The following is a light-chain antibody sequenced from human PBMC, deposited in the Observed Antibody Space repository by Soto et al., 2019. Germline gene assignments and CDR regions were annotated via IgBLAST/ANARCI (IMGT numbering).Light chain of an antibody. CDR1: QSVSTY. CDR3: QVRSVWPS. CDR2: DAS. J-gene: IGKJ1*01. Sequence: ILLTQSPATLALSPGDRAVLSCRASQSVSTYLAWYQHKPGQAPRLLIYDASMRATGVPARFSGSGSGTDFPPISSRLPHDDFAFYYRQVRSVWPSFGQGTKVEIK. V-gene: IGKV3-11*01.